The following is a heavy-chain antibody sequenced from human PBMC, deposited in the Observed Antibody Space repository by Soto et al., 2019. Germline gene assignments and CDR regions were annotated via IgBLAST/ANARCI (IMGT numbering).Heavy chain of an antibody. CDR1: GFTFSAYG. J-gene: IGHJ4*02. CDR3: AKDTYYYSSSAYYASDS. D-gene: IGHD3-22*01. Sequence: GGSLRLSCAASGFTFSAYGIHWVRQAPGKGLEWVAVISHDGSNTNYADSVKGRFTFSRDNSKDTVYLQMNSLRAEDTAVYYCAKDTYYYSSSAYYASDSWGQGPLVTVSS. V-gene: IGHV3-30*18. CDR2: ISHDGSNT.